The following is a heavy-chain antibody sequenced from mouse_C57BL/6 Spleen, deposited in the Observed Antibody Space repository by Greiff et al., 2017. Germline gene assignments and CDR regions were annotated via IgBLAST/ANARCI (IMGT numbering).Heavy chain of an antibody. V-gene: IGHV1-62-2*01. D-gene: IGHD2-4*01. CDR3: ARPRASYDYDPAWLAY. CDR2: FYPGSGSI. J-gene: IGHJ3*01. Sequence: VQLQQSGAELVKPGASVKLSCKASGYTFTEYTIHWVKQRSGQGLEWIGWFYPGSGSITYNEKFKDKATLTVDKSSSTVYMELSRLTSENSAVYFCARPRASYDYDPAWLAYWGQGTLVTVSA. CDR1: GYTFTEYT.